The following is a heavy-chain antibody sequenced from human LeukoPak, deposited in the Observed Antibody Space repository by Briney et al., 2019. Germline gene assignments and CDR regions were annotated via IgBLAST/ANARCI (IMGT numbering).Heavy chain of an antibody. CDR2: INPISGDT. Sequence: ASVKVSCKASGYTFTGYYMPWVRRAPGQGLEWMGSINPISGDTNYAQKFQGGVTMTRDTSISTAYMELSRLRSDGTAVYYCARGVDLYSNYFDYWGQGTPVTVSS. J-gene: IGHJ4*02. D-gene: IGHD4-11*01. CDR3: ARGVDLYSNYFDY. V-gene: IGHV1-2*02. CDR1: GYTFTGYY.